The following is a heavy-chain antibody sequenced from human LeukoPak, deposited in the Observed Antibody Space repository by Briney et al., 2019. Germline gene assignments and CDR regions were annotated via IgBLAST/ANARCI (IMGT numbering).Heavy chain of an antibody. CDR1: GFPFSGSA. V-gene: IGHV3-73*01. J-gene: IGHJ4*02. Sequence: PGGSLRLSYAASGFPFSGSAMHWVRQASGKGLEGVGRIRSKANSYATGYAASVKGRFTISRDDSKNTAYLQMNSLKTEDTAVYYCTRHATVAGTYWGQGTLVTVSS. D-gene: IGHD6-19*01. CDR3: TRHATVAGTY. CDR2: IRSKANSYAT.